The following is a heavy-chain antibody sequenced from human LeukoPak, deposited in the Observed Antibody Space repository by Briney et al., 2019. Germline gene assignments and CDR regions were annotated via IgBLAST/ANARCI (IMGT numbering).Heavy chain of an antibody. CDR3: ARVPNRYYDSSGYNDY. Sequence: GGSLRLSCAASGFTFSSYWMCWVRQAPGKGLEWVANIKQDGSEKYYVDSVKGRFTISRDNAKNSLYLQMNSLRAEDTAVYSYARVPNRYYDSSGYNDYWGQGTLVTVSS. D-gene: IGHD3-22*01. J-gene: IGHJ4*02. CDR2: IKQDGSEK. V-gene: IGHV3-7*01. CDR1: GFTFSSYW.